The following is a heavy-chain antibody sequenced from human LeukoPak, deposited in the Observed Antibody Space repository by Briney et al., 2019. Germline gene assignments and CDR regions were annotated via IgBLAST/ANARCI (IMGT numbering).Heavy chain of an antibody. CDR1: GFTFSDYY. V-gene: IGHV3-11*01. CDR3: ARDPRIYSSGWYYFDY. D-gene: IGHD6-19*01. Sequence: GGTLRLSCAASGFTFSDYYMSWIRQAPGKGLEWVSYISSSGSTIYYADSVKGRFTISRDNAKNSLYLQMNSLRAEDTAVYYCARDPRIYSSGWYYFDYWGQGTLVTVSS. CDR2: ISSSGSTI. J-gene: IGHJ4*02.